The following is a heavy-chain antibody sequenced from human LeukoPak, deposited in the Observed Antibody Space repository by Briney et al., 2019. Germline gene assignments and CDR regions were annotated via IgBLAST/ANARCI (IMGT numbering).Heavy chain of an antibody. CDR1: GGSISSYY. V-gene: IGHV4-4*07. J-gene: IGHJ4*02. CDR2: IYTSGST. Sequence: SETLSLTCTVSGGSISSYYWSWIRQPAGKGLEWIGRIYTSGSTNYNPSLKSRVTMSVDTSKDQFSLKLSSVTAADTAVYYCARDDEISGYSSGWFLGYWGQGTLVTVSS. CDR3: ARDDEISGYSSGWFLGY. D-gene: IGHD6-19*01.